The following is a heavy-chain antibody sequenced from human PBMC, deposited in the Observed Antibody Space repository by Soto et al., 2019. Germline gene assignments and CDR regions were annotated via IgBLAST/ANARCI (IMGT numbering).Heavy chain of an antibody. CDR1: GGTSSDYA. J-gene: IGHJ3*01. D-gene: IGHD3-10*01. CDR3: AGSFKYGSGTFDALDV. CDR2: IIPIFGTG. V-gene: IGHV1-69*01. Sequence: QVLLVQSGTEVKKPGSSVKVSCQASGGTSSDYALTWVRQAPGQGLEWMGGIIPIFGTGNYAQRFQGRVSITADESSSTAYMELSSLKSEDTAVYYCAGSFKYGSGTFDALDVSGHGTMVMVSS.